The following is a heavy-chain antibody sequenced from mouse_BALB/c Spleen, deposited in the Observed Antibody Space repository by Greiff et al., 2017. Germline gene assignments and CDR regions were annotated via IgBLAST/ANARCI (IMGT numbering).Heavy chain of an antibody. CDR3: ARSTMITSFAY. J-gene: IGHJ3*01. CDR1: GYTFTSYV. V-gene: IGHV1-14*01. CDR2: INPYNDGT. Sequence: VQLHQSGPELVKPGASVKMSCKASGYTFTSYVMHWVKQKPGQGLEWIGYINPYNDGTKYNEKFKGKATLTSDKSSSTAYMELSSLTSEDSAVYYCARSTMITSFAYWGQGTLVTVSA. D-gene: IGHD2-4*01.